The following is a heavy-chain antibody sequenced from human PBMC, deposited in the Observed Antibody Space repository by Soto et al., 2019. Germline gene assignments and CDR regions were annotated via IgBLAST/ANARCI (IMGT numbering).Heavy chain of an antibody. Sequence: GGSLRLSCAASGFTFSSYAMSWVRQAPGKGLEWVSYISSSSSTIYYADSVKGRFTISRDNAKNSLYLQMNSLRDEDTAVYYCARRSGGYSNYYYYGMDVWGQGTTVTVS. J-gene: IGHJ6*02. CDR2: ISSSSSTI. D-gene: IGHD6-25*01. CDR1: GFTFSSYA. V-gene: IGHV3-48*02. CDR3: ARRSGGYSNYYYYGMDV.